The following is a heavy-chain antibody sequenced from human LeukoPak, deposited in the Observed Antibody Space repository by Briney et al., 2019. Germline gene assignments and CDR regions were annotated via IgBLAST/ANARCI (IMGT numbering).Heavy chain of an antibody. CDR2: VWYDGNNK. Sequence: GGSLRLSCAASGFTFSSYGMHWVRQAPGKGLEWVAVVWYDGNNKYYADSVKGRFTISRDNSKNTLYLLMDSLRVEDTAVYYCARDLNLPGAFDLSGQGTMVTVSS. CDR3: ARDLNLPGAFDL. CDR1: GFTFSSYG. V-gene: IGHV3-33*01. J-gene: IGHJ3*01.